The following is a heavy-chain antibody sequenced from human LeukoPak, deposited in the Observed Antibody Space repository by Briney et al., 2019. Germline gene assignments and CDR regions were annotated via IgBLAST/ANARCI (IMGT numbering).Heavy chain of an antibody. CDR2: IYSGGTT. Sequence: GGSLRLSCAVSGFTVSSHYMAWFRQTPGKELQWVSVIYSGGTTFAADSMKGRFIVSRDNSKNTLYLQMNSLRADDTAVYFCARGARTLLKGLYYFGRWGQGTLVTVSS. J-gene: IGHJ4*02. CDR1: GFTVSSHY. CDR3: ARGARTLLKGLYYFGR. D-gene: IGHD1-1*01. V-gene: IGHV3-53*01.